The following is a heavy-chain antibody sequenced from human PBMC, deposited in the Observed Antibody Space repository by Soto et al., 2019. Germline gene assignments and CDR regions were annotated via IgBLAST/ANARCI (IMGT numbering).Heavy chain of an antibody. D-gene: IGHD1-26*01. V-gene: IGHV1-18*01. CDR2: ISAYSGNT. J-gene: IGHJ5*02. Sequence: QVQLVQSGAEVKKPGASVKVSCKASGYTFTNYAISWVRQAPGQGLEWMGWISAYSGNTNYPQNFQGRVTMTTDTSTSTDYMELRSLRSDDTAVYYCARDDATNWDVAWFDPWGQGTLVTVSS. CDR3: ARDDATNWDVAWFDP. CDR1: GYTFTNYA.